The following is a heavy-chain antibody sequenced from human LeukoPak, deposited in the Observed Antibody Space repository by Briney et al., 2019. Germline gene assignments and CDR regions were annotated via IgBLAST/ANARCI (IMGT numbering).Heavy chain of an antibody. Sequence: ASVKVSCKASGYTFTSYYMHWVRQAPGQGLEWMGIINPSGGSTSYAQKFQGRVTMTRDMSTSTVYMELSSLRSEDTAVYYCARAGTTEGVDIVATIHFGDWFDPWGQGTLVTVSS. CDR3: ARAGTTEGVDIVATIHFGDWFDP. V-gene: IGHV1-46*01. D-gene: IGHD5-12*01. J-gene: IGHJ5*02. CDR1: GYTFTSYY. CDR2: INPSGGST.